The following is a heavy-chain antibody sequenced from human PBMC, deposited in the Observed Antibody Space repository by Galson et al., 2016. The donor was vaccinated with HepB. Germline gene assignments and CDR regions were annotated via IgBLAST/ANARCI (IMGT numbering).Heavy chain of an antibody. CDR2: MNPHSGNT. J-gene: IGHJ4*02. Sequence: SAKVPCQASGYTFTSHDINWLRQAPGQGLEWIGWMNPHSGNTGDARNFHGRVTITRTNAITTAYMDLRSLTSDDTAVYYCAGGRPNIPAVAFDFWGQGTMVTVSS. CDR3: AGGRPNIPAVAFDF. CDR1: GYTFTSHD. V-gene: IGHV1-8*01. D-gene: IGHD2-2*01.